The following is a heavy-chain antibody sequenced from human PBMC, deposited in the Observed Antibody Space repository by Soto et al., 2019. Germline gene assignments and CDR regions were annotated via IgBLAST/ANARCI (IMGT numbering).Heavy chain of an antibody. Sequence: PSETLSLTCAVYGGSFSGYYWSWIRQPPGKGLEWIGEINHSGSTNYNPSLKSRVTISVDTSKNQFSLKLSSVTAADTAVYYCASRPRNHDYGDYVGWFDPWGQGTLVTVSS. J-gene: IGHJ5*02. CDR1: GGSFSGYY. CDR2: INHSGST. D-gene: IGHD4-17*01. V-gene: IGHV4-34*01. CDR3: ASRPRNHDYGDYVGWFDP.